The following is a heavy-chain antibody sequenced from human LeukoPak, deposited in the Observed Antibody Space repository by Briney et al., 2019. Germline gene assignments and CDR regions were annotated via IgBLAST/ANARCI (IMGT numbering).Heavy chain of an antibody. J-gene: IGHJ4*02. Sequence: TASETLPLTCIVSGGSISSYYWSWIRQPPGKGLEWIGYIYYTGSTNYNPSLKGRVTISLDTSNNQFSLRLSSVTAADTAVYYCARYDYDWFLDYWGQGTLVTVSS. CDR3: ARYDYDWFLDY. V-gene: IGHV4-59*01. CDR2: IYYTGST. D-gene: IGHD3-22*01. CDR1: GGSISSYY.